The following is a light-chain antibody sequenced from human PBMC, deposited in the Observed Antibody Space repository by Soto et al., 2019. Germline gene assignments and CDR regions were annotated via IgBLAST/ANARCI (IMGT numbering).Light chain of an antibody. J-gene: IGKJ5*01. V-gene: IGKV3-15*01. CDR1: QGVTTN. Sequence: MTQSPGPVSVSPGARATLSFRAAQGVTTNFAWYQQKSGQSPRLLIYDVSNRATGVPARFSGSGSETDFTLTISGLRSEDSAVYFCQQYNNWPFSVGQGTRLEIK. CDR3: QQYNNWPFS. CDR2: DVS.